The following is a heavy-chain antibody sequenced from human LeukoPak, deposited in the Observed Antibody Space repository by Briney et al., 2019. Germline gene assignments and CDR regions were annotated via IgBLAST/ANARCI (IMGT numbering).Heavy chain of an antibody. J-gene: IGHJ3*02. CDR2: INPNSGGT. D-gene: IGHD1-26*01. CDR3: ARGMGGDAFDI. Sequence: GASVKVSCKASGYTFTGYYMHWVRQAPGQGLEWMGWINPNSGGTNYARKFQGRVTMTRDTSISTAYMELSRLRSDDTAVYYCARGMGGDAFDIWGQGTMVTVSS. CDR1: GYTFTGYY. V-gene: IGHV1-2*02.